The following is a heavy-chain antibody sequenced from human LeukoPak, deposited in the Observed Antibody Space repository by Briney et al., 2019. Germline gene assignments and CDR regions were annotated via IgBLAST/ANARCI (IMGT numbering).Heavy chain of an antibody. CDR1: GGSISSYY. CDR2: IYTSGST. V-gene: IGHV4-4*07. J-gene: IGHJ5*02. D-gene: IGHD2-21*02. CDR3: ARASRVTAPHNCFDP. Sequence: PSETLSLTCTVSGGSISSYYWSWIRQPAGKGLEWIGRIYTSGSTNYNPSLKSRVTMSVDTSKNQFSLKLSSVTAADTAVYYCARASRVTAPHNCFDPWGQGTLVTVSS.